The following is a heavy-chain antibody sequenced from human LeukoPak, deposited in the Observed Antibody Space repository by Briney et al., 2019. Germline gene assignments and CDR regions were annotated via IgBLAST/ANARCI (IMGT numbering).Heavy chain of an antibody. CDR1: GDSVSSNSAA. D-gene: IGHD5-18*01. CDR3: ARGSVDTAMVREYYYYMDV. J-gene: IGHJ6*03. Sequence: SQTLSLTCAISGDSVSSNSAAWNWIRQSPSRGLEWLGRTYYRSKWYNDYAVSVKSRITINPDTSKNQFSLQLNSVTPEDTAVYYCARGSVDTAMVREYYYYMDVWGKGTTVTVSS. CDR2: TYYRSKWYN. V-gene: IGHV6-1*01.